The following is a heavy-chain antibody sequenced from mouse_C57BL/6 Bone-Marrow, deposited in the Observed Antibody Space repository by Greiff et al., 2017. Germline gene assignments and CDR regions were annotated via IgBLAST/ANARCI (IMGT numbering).Heavy chain of an antibody. CDR1: GYTFTSYW. V-gene: IGHV1-64*01. Sequence: QVQLQQPGAELVKPGASVKLSCKASGYTFTSYWMHWVKQRPGQGLEWIGMIHPNSGSTNYNEKFKSKATLTVDKSSLTAYMQLSSQTSEDSEVYYCVMGRYYFDYWGQGTTLTVSS. J-gene: IGHJ2*01. D-gene: IGHD2-3*01. CDR2: IHPNSGST. CDR3: VMGRYYFDY.